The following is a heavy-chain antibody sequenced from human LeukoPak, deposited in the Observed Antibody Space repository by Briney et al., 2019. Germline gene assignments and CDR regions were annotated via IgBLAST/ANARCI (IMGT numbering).Heavy chain of an antibody. CDR3: AKASHYDNSGYQYYFDY. V-gene: IGHV3-23*01. Sequence: GESLRLSCAASGFTFSSYAMSWVRQAPGKGLNWVSAISGSGGSTYYADSVKGRFTISRDNSKNTLYLQVNSLRAEDTAVYYCAKASHYDNSGYQYYFDYWGQGTLVTVSS. CDR1: GFTFSSYA. CDR2: ISGSGGST. J-gene: IGHJ4*02. D-gene: IGHD3-22*01.